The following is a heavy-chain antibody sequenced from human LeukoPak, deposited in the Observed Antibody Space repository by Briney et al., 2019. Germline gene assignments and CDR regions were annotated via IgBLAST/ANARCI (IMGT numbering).Heavy chain of an antibody. Sequence: GGSLRLSWVAFGFTLRVNYMTWIRQPPGRGLEWVSVIYSDGTTKYADSAKGRFTISRDNSKSMVYLQMDRLRAEDTAVYYCARCKGGWSDHFYGMDVWGQGTTVTVSS. CDR1: GFTLRVNY. CDR2: IYSDGTT. CDR3: ARCKGGWSDHFYGMDV. V-gene: IGHV3-53*01. D-gene: IGHD6-19*01. J-gene: IGHJ6*02.